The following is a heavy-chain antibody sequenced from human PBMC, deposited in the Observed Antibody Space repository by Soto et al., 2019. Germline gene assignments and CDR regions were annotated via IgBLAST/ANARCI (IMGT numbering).Heavy chain of an antibody. V-gene: IGHV4-34*01. CDR1: GWSFSGYY. D-gene: IGHD3-10*01. Sequence: PSETLSLTCAVYGWSFSGYYWTWIRQPPGKGLEWIGKINHSGSTNYNPSLKSRVTISVDTSKNQFSLKLSPVTAADTAVYYCARGRRDYYGSGSYYGWFDPWGQGTLVTVS. CDR3: ARGRRDYYGSGSYYGWFDP. J-gene: IGHJ5*02. CDR2: INHSGST.